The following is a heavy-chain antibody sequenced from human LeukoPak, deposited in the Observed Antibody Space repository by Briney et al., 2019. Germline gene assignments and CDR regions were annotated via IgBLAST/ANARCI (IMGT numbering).Heavy chain of an antibody. V-gene: IGHV3-21*01. CDR2: ISSSSSYI. Sequence: PGGSLRLSCAASGFTFSSYSMNWVRQAPGKGLEWVSSISSSSSYIYYADSVKGRFTISRDNAKNSLYLQMNSLRAEDTAVYYCARDTGRGPWDIVAYWGQGTLVTVSS. J-gene: IGHJ4*02. CDR1: GFTFSSYS. D-gene: IGHD5-12*01. CDR3: ARDTGRGPWDIVAY.